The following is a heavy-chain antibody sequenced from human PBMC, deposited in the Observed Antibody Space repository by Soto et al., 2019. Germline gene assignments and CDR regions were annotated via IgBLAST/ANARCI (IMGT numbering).Heavy chain of an antibody. CDR3: ARVNWSGYLIYPYGMDV. CDR2: ISAYNGNT. J-gene: IGHJ6*02. V-gene: IGHV1-18*01. D-gene: IGHD3-3*01. CDR1: GYTFTSYG. Sequence: GASVKVSCKASGYTFTSYGISWVRQAPGQGLEWMGWISAYNGNTNYAQKLQGRVTMTTDTSTSTAYMELRSLRSDDTAVYYCARVNWSGYLIYPYGMDVWGQGTTVTVSS.